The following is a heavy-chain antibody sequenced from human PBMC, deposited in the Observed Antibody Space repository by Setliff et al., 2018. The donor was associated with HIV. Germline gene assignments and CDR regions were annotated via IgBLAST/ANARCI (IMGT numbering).Heavy chain of an antibody. CDR2: LYPGDSDT. Sequence: PGESLTISCKTSGYSFTTYWIGWVRQMPGKGLEWMAILYPGDSDTRYSPSFRSQVTISADKSTGTAYLEWRSLTASDTAMYFCARAPNSPYYSNIWYADYWGQGTLVTVSS. J-gene: IGHJ4*02. CDR1: GYSFTTYW. V-gene: IGHV5-51*01. CDR3: ARAPNSPYYSNIWYADY. D-gene: IGHD4-4*01.